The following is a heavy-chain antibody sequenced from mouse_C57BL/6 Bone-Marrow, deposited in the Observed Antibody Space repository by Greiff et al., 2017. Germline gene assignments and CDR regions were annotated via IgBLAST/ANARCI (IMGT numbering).Heavy chain of an antibody. CDR1: GFTFSSYG. Sequence: EVQLVESGGDLVKPGGSLKLSCAASGFTFSSYGMSWVRQTPDKRLEWVATISSGGSYTYYPDSVKGRFTISRDNAKNTLYLQMSSLKSEDTATYYCARHDDGYFDYWGQGTTLTVSS. V-gene: IGHV5-6*01. CDR3: ARHDDGYFDY. D-gene: IGHD2-3*01. CDR2: ISSGGSYT. J-gene: IGHJ2*01.